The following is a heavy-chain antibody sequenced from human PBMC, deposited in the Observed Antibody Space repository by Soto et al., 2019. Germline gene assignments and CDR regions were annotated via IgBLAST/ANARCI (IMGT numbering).Heavy chain of an antibody. CDR1: GFTFSSYS. Sequence: QVQLVESGGGVVQPGRSLRLSCAASGFTFSSYSMHWVRQAPGKGLEWVAVISYDGSNKYYADSVKGRFTISRDNSKNTLYLQMNSLRAEDTAVYYCASGGMYSHIPNPPVYYYGMDVWGQGTTVTVSS. J-gene: IGHJ6*02. CDR3: ASGGMYSHIPNPPVYYYGMDV. V-gene: IGHV3-30-3*01. CDR2: ISYDGSNK. D-gene: IGHD3-3*02.